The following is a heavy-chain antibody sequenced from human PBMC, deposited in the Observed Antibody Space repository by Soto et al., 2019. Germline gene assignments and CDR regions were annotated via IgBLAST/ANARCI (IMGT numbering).Heavy chain of an antibody. D-gene: IGHD2-15*01. CDR1: GYTFTSYD. J-gene: IGHJ5*02. Sequence: QVQLVQSGAEVKEPGASVKVSCKASGYTFTSYDINWVRQATGQGLEWMGGINPNSGNTGYTQKFKGRVIRTRNTSISTAYMELSSLRSEDTAVYYCARGGGGKVSWFDPWGQGTLVTVSS. CDR2: INPNSGNT. CDR3: ARGGGGKVSWFDP. V-gene: IGHV1-8*01.